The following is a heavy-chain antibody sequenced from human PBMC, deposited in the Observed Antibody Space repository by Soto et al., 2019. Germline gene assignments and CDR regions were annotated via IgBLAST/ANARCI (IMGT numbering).Heavy chain of an antibody. D-gene: IGHD2-2*01. Sequence: QVQLVQSGAEVKNPGASVKVSCKASGXXFTRYGIGWARQAPGQGLEWMGWINTYNGNTNYAQNVQGRVTLTTDTSTSTAYMELRSLRSNDTAIYXXXXVXXXVTPSPQDVWGQGTTVIVSS. CDR1: GXXFTRYG. J-gene: IGHJ6*02. V-gene: IGHV1-18*01. CDR2: INTYNGNT. CDR3: XXVXXXVTPSPQDV.